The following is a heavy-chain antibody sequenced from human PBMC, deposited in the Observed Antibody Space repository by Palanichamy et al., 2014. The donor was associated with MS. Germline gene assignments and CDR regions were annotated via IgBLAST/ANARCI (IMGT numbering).Heavy chain of an antibody. CDR1: GGSSSSSNDY. CDR3: ARHDAMVVVVFD. D-gene: IGHD3-22*01. Sequence: QQQLQESGPGLVKPSETLSLTCSVSGGSSSSSNDYWGWIRQSPGKGLEWIGNIFYTGSTYYNPSLKSRVTISVDTSKNQFSLKLSSVTAADTAVYHCARHDAMVVVVFDWGQGTLVTVSS. J-gene: IGHJ4*02. V-gene: IGHV4-39*01. CDR2: IFYTGST.